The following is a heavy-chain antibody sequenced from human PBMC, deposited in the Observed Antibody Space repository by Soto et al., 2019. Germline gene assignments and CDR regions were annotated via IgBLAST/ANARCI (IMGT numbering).Heavy chain of an antibody. CDR3: AKDPFPYSGSYYYDY. CDR1: GGSISSYY. V-gene: IGHV4-59*01. D-gene: IGHD1-26*01. CDR2: IYYSGST. J-gene: IGHJ4*02. Sequence: SETLSLTCTVSGGSISSYYWSWIRQPPGKGLEWIGYIYYSGSTNYNPSLKSRVTISIDTSKNQFSLKLSSVTAADTAVYYCAKDPFPYSGSYYYDYWGQGTLVTVSS.